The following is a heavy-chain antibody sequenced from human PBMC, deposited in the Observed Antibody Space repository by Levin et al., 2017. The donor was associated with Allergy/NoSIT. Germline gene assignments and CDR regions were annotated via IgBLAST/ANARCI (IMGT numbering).Heavy chain of an antibody. J-gene: IGHJ4*02. CDR2: IYYSGST. V-gene: IGHV4-31*03. CDR3: AREVLPTGRTSPLADD. CDR1: GGSISSGGYY. Sequence: SETLSLTCTVSGGSISSGGYYWSWIRQHPGKGLEWIGYIYYSGSTYYNPSLKSRVTISVDTSKNQFSLKLSSVTAADTAVYYCAREVLPTGRTSPLADDWGQGTLVTVSS. D-gene: IGHD3-10*01.